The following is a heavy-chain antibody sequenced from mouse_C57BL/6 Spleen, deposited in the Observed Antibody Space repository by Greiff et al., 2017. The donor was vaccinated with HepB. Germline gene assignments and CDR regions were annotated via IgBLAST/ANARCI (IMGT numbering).Heavy chain of an antibody. D-gene: IGHD2-1*01. CDR3: ASAIYYVNIDY. CDR2: INPNNGCT. CDR1: GYTFTDYY. J-gene: IGHJ2*01. Sequence: EVQLQQSGPELVKPGASVKISCKASGYTFTDYYMNWVKQSHGKRLEWIGDINPNNGCTSYNQKFNGKATLTVDKSSSTAYMHLRSLTSSYSAVYYWASAIYYVNIDYWGSGTTLTVSS. V-gene: IGHV1-26*01.